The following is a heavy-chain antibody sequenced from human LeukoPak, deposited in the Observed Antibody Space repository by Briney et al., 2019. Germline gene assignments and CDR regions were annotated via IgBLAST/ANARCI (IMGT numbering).Heavy chain of an antibody. CDR3: VKDMAVAVAGPLHPYYLDY. D-gene: IGHD6-19*01. V-gene: IGHV3-9*01. Sequence: GGSLRLSCDASGFNFDDSAMHWVRQPPGKGLEWVSGITSTGADERYADAVKDRFTISRDNAKNSLYLQMDNLRPDDTAFYFCVKDMAVAVAGPLHPYYLDYWGQGALVTVSS. J-gene: IGHJ4*02. CDR2: ITSTGADE. CDR1: GFNFDDSA.